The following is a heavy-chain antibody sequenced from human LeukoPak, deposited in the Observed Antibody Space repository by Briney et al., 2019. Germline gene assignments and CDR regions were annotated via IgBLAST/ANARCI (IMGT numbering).Heavy chain of an antibody. Sequence: GGSLRLSCAASGLTVSSYSMNRVRQAPGRGLEWVSVISGSGGSPDYTDSVKGRFTISRDNSKNTLYLQMNSLRAEDTAVYYCAKGGKTIMCPTSCYDYWGQGTLVTVSS. CDR2: ISGSGGSP. CDR3: AKGGKTIMCPTSCYDY. J-gene: IGHJ4*02. D-gene: IGHD2-2*01. V-gene: IGHV3-23*01. CDR1: GLTVSSYS.